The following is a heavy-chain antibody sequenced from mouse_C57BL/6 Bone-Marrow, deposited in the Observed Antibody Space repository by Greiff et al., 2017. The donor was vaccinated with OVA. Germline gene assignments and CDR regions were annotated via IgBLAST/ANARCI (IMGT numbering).Heavy chain of an antibody. CDR1: GFNIKDDY. CDR3: TTYELKGY. J-gene: IGHJ2*01. D-gene: IGHD1-3*01. CDR2: IDPETGDT. Sequence: EVQLQQSGAELVRPGASVKLSCTASGFNIKDDYMHWVKQRPEQGLEWIGWIDPETGDTEYASKFQGKATITADTSSNTAYLQLSSLTSEDTAVYYCTTYELKGYWGQGTTLTVSS. V-gene: IGHV14-4*01.